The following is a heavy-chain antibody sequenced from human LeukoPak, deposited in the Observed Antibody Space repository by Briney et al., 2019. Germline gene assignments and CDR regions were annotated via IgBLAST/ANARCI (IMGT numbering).Heavy chain of an antibody. J-gene: IGHJ5*02. D-gene: IGHD2-21*02. V-gene: IGHV3-21*01. CDR2: ISSSSSYI. Sequence: PGGSLRLSCAASGFTFSSYSMNWVRQAPGKGLEWVSSISSSSSYIYYADSVKGRFTISRDNAKNSQYLQMNSLRAEDTAVYYCARDSTGDENWFDPWGQGTLVTVSS. CDR1: GFTFSSYS. CDR3: ARDSTGDENWFDP.